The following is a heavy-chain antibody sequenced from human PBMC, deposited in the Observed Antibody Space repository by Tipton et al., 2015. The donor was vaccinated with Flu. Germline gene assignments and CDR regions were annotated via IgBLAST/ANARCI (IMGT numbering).Heavy chain of an antibody. Sequence: TLSLTCTVSGYSISSGYYWGWIRQPPGKGPEWIGSIYHSGSTYYNPSLKSRVTISVDTSKNQFSLKLSSVTAADTAVYYCARQRGYSGYSNYWGQGTLVTVSS. CDR2: IYHSGST. CDR1: GYSISSGYY. J-gene: IGHJ4*02. V-gene: IGHV4-38-2*02. D-gene: IGHD5-12*01. CDR3: ARQRGYSGYSNY.